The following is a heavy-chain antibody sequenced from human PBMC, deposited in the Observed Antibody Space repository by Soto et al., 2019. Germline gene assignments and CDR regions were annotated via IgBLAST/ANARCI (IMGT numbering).Heavy chain of an antibody. CDR1: GYTFTSYG. D-gene: IGHD3-22*01. Sequence: GASVKVSCKASGYTFTSYGISWVRQAPGQGLEWMGWISAYNGNTNYAQKLQGRVTMTTDTSTSTAYMELRSLRSDDAAVYYCARTPYDSSGYYPYYFDYWGQGTLVTVSS. CDR3: ARTPYDSSGYYPYYFDY. J-gene: IGHJ4*02. CDR2: ISAYNGNT. V-gene: IGHV1-18*01.